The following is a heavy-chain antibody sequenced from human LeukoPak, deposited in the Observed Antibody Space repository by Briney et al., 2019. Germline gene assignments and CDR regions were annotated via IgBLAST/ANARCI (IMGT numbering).Heavy chain of an antibody. CDR3: ARGSRDGYNTFDY. V-gene: IGHV4-39*01. J-gene: IGHJ4*02. D-gene: IGHD5-24*01. Sequence: KPSETLSLTCTVSGGSISSSSYYWGWIRQSPGKGLEWIGSGYHSGTTYYNPSLESRVSIFIDTSKNQFSLKLSSVTAADTAVYYCARGSRDGYNTFDYCGQGTLVTVSS. CDR1: GGSISSSSYY. CDR2: GYHSGTT.